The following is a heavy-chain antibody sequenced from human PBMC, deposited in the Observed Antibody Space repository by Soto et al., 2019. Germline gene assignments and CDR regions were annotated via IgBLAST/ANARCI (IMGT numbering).Heavy chain of an antibody. CDR2: ISSSSSYI. D-gene: IGHD3-10*01. CDR1: GFTFSSYS. V-gene: IGHV3-21*01. CDR3: ARDSHDYGSGSVVPFDY. Sequence: PGGSLRLSCAASGFTFSSYSMNWVRQAPGKGLEWVSSISSSSSYIYYADSVKGRFTISRDNAKNSLYLQMNSLRAEDTAVYYCARDSHDYGSGSVVPFDYWGQGTLVTVSS. J-gene: IGHJ4*02.